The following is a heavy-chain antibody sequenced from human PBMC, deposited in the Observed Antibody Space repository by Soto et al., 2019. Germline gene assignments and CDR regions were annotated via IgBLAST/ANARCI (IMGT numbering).Heavy chain of an antibody. J-gene: IGHJ4*02. CDR3: ARAQPTDSSSYFAY. Sequence: EVQLLESGGDLVQPGGSLRLSCAASGFTFSSYAMSWVRQAPGKGLEWVSTISGRGDDTYYTDSVKGRFTISRDNSKNTLYVHMNRLRAEDTGGYYGARAQPTDSSSYFAYWGQGTRVTVSS. D-gene: IGHD3-22*01. CDR2: ISGRGDDT. CDR1: GFTFSSYA. V-gene: IGHV3-23*01.